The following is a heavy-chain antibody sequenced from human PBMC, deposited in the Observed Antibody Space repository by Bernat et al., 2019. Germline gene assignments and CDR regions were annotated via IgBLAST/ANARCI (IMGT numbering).Heavy chain of an antibody. J-gene: IGHJ5*02. Sequence: QVQLQQWGAGLLKPSETLSLTCAVYGGSFSGYYWSWIRQPPGKGLEWIGEINHSGSTNYNPSLKSRVTISVDPSKNQFSLKVGSVTAAGTAVYYCASRKQRGWFDPRGQGTLVTVSS. D-gene: IGHD6-25*01. V-gene: IGHV4-34*01. CDR3: ASRKQRGWFDP. CDR2: INHSGST. CDR1: GGSFSGYY.